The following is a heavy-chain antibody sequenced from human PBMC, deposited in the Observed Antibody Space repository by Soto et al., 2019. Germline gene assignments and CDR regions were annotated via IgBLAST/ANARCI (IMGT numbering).Heavy chain of an antibody. J-gene: IGHJ3*02. Sequence: SQTLSLTCAISGDSVSSNSAAGNWIRQSPSRGLEWLGRTYYRSKWYNDYAVSVKSRITINPDTSKNQFSLQLNSVTPEDTAVYYCVRGSSDYIWGSYRSSAFDIWGQGTMVTVSS. CDR2: TYYRSKWYN. CDR1: GDSVSSNSAA. V-gene: IGHV6-1*01. D-gene: IGHD3-16*02. CDR3: VRGSSDYIWGSYRSSAFDI.